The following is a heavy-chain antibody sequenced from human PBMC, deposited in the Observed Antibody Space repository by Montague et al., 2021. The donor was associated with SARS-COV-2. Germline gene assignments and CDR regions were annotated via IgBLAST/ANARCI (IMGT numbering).Heavy chain of an antibody. CDR3: AREIGLVTIFGVVTISGWFDP. CDR2: MYNSEKI. Sequence: SETLSLTCTVSGASISSYSWSWIRQPPGKGLEWIGYMYNSEKINYNPSLQSRVTISVDTSKNQFSLKLSSVTAADTAVYYCAREIGLVTIFGVVTISGWFDPWGQGTLVTVSS. J-gene: IGHJ5*02. CDR1: GASISSYS. V-gene: IGHV4-4*08. D-gene: IGHD3-3*01.